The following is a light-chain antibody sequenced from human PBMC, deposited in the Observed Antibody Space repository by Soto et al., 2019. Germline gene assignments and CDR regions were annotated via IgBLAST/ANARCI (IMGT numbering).Light chain of an antibody. Sequence: EIVLTQSPGTLSLSPGERATLSCRASQSVTCSSLAWYQQKPGQAPRLLIYGASSRATGIPDRFSGSGSGTHFTLDVSRLEPEDFAMYYCHQYGSSPWTYGQGTKVEIK. V-gene: IGKV3-20*01. J-gene: IGKJ1*01. CDR1: QSVTCSS. CDR3: HQYGSSPWT. CDR2: GAS.